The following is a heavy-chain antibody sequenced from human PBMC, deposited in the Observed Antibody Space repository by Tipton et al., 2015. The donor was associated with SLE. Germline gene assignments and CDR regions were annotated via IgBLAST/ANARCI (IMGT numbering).Heavy chain of an antibody. CDR1: GFTFSNYV. Sequence: GSLRLSCITSGFTFSNYVMMWVRQAPGKGLEWLALISPTDDGTSYADPVRGRFTISRDNSQNTLYLQMHSLRAEDTAMYFCTRGLWPTSWYTGTWGQGTQVTVSS. V-gene: IGHV3-23*01. CDR2: ISPTDDGT. J-gene: IGHJ5*02. CDR3: TRGLWPTSWYTGT. D-gene: IGHD1-1*01.